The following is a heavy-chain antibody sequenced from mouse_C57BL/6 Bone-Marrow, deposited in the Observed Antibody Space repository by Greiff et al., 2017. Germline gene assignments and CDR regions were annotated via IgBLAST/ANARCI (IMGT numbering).Heavy chain of an antibody. V-gene: IGHV3-6*01. J-gene: IGHJ3*01. CDR3: ARDSAGCGFAD. CDR2: ISYDGSN. Sequence: EVQLVESGPGLVKPSQSLSLTCSVTGYSITSGYYWNWIRQFPGNKLEWMGYISYDGSNNYNPSLKNRISITRDTSKNQFSLTVNAVTTEDTATYDCARDSAGCGFADWGQGTMVTGSA. D-gene: IGHD3-2*02. CDR1: GYSITSGYY.